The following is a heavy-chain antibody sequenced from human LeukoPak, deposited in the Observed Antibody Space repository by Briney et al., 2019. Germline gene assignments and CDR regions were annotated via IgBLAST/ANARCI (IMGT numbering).Heavy chain of an antibody. CDR3: ARFETVRRPVAALVFGMGV. V-gene: IGHV3-11*01. CDR1: GFTFSDHY. CDR2: ISSTGTSK. J-gene: IGHJ6*02. D-gene: IGHD2-8*02. Sequence: PGGSLRLSCVGSGFTFSDHYMSWIRQAPGKGLEFISYISSTGTSKYFADSVKGRFTISRDNPKRSVYLQMNSLRGDDSAVYFCARFETVRRPVAALVFGMGVWGPGTTVIVSS.